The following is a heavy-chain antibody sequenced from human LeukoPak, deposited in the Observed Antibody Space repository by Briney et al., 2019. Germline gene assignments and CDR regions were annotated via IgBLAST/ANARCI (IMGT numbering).Heavy chain of an antibody. CDR3: AKDGQSSGWYPDY. J-gene: IGHJ4*02. Sequence: PGGSLRLSCAASGFTFDDYAMHWVRQAPGKGLEWVSGISWNSGGIGYADSVKGRFTISRDNAKNSLYLQMNSLRAEDTALYYCAKDGQSSGWYPDYWGQGTLVTVSS. V-gene: IGHV3-9*01. CDR2: ISWNSGGI. D-gene: IGHD6-19*01. CDR1: GFTFDDYA.